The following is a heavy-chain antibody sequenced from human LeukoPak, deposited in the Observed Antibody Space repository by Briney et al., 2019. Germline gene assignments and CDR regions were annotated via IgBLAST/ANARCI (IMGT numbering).Heavy chain of an antibody. J-gene: IGHJ4*02. V-gene: IGHV1-3*01. CDR1: GYTFTSYA. Sequence: ASVTVSCKASGYTFTSYAMHWVRQAPGQRLEWMGWINAGNGNTQYSQKFQGRVIITRDTSASTAYMELSSLRSEDTAVYYCARGGIAHGYFDYWGQGTLVNVSS. CDR3: ARGGIAHGYFDY. CDR2: INAGNGNT. D-gene: IGHD6-13*01.